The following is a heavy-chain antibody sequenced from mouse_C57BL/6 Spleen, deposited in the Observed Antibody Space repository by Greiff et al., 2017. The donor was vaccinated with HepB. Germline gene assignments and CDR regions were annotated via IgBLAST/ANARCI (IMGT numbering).Heavy chain of an antibody. CDR2: INPNNGGT. J-gene: IGHJ4*01. CDR3: ARDYYGRSYAMDY. V-gene: IGHV1-26*01. CDR1: GYTFTDYY. Sequence: EVQLQQSGPELVKPGASVKISCKASGYTFTDYYMNWVKQSHGKSLEWIGDINPNNGGTSYNQKFKGKATLTVDKSSSTAYMELRILTSEDSAVYYCARDYYGRSYAMDYWGQGTSVTVSS. D-gene: IGHD1-1*01.